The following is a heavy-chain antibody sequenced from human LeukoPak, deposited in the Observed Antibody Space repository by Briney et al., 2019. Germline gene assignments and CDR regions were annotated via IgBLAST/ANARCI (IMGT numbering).Heavy chain of an antibody. J-gene: IGHJ4*02. CDR2: INPNSDGT. V-gene: IGHV1-2*02. D-gene: IGHD3-3*01. Sequence: GASVKVSCKASGYTFTGYYMHWVRQAPGQGLEWMGWINPNSDGTNYAQKFQGRVTMTRDTSISTAYMELSRLRSDDTAVYYCARGPGIQLRFLEWFNYYFDYWGQGTLVTVSS. CDR3: ARGPGIQLRFLEWFNYYFDY. CDR1: GYTFTGYY.